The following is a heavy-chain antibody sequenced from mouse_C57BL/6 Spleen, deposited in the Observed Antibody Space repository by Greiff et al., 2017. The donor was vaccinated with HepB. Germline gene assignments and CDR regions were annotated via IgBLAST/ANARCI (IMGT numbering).Heavy chain of an antibody. Sequence: QVQLQQSGPELVKPGASVKISCKASGYAFSSSWMNWVKQRPGKGLEWIGRIYPGDGDTNYNGKFKGKATLTADNSSSTAYMQLSSLTSEDSAVYFGARRSYYGNYDAMDYWGQGTSVTVSS. CDR3: ARRSYYGNYDAMDY. CDR1: GYAFSSSW. CDR2: IYPGDGDT. D-gene: IGHD2-1*01. J-gene: IGHJ4*01. V-gene: IGHV1-82*01.